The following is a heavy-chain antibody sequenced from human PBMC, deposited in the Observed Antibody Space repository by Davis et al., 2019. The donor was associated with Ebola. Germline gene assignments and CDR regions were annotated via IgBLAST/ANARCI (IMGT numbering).Heavy chain of an antibody. J-gene: IGHJ4*02. Sequence: GESLKISCAASGFNFRSYGMHWVRQAPDKGLEWVAVIWYDGSRKYYGDSVKGRFTISRDNSNNLLYLQMNSLRAEDTAVYYCARVGVGAKIDYWGQGTLVTVSS. CDR2: IWYDGSRK. CDR3: ARVGVGAKIDY. CDR1: GFNFRSYG. D-gene: IGHD1-26*01. V-gene: IGHV3-33*01.